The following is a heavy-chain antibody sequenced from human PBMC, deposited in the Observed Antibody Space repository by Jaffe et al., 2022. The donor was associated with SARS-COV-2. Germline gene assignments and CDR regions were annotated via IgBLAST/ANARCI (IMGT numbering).Heavy chain of an antibody. D-gene: IGHD6-13*01. Sequence: EVQLVQSGEEVKKPGKSLRISCKGSGYSFTSYQISWVRQMPGKGLEWMGRIDPSDSNTNYSPSFQGHVTISADKSISTAYLQWSSLKASDSALYYCATYSSSWYRGYYYAMDVWGQGTTVTVSS. CDR3: ATYSSSWYRGYYYAMDV. CDR1: GYSFTSYQ. CDR2: IDPSDSNT. V-gene: IGHV5-10-1*03. J-gene: IGHJ6*02.